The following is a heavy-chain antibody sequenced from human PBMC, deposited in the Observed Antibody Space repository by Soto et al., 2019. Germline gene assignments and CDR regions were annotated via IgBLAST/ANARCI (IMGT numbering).Heavy chain of an antibody. CDR1: VGTFSSYA. V-gene: IGHV1-69*13. J-gene: IGHJ5*02. Sequence: SVKVSCKESVGTFSSYAIAWVRQAPGQGLEWMGGIIPIFGIPNYAQKFQGRVAITADESTNTAYMELSSLRSDDTAVYYCAKAAQTRFNWNDLGNWFDPWGQGTLVTVSS. D-gene: IGHD1-1*01. CDR2: IIPIFGIP. CDR3: AKAAQTRFNWNDLGNWFDP.